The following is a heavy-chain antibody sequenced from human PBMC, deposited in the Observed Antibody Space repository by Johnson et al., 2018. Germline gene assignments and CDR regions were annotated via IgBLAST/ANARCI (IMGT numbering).Heavy chain of an antibody. J-gene: IGHJ3*02. CDR2: IYPGDSDT. CDR3: ARRSRADAFDI. CDR1: GYRFSGYW. V-gene: IGHV5-51*03. Sequence: VQLVQSGAEVKKXGESLKISCKGSGYRFSGYWIGWVRQMPGKGLEWMGIIYPGDSDTRYSPSFQGQVTIAADKATSTPYLQWRSLKASDTAMYYCARRSRADAFDIWGQGTTVTVSS. D-gene: IGHD2-2*01.